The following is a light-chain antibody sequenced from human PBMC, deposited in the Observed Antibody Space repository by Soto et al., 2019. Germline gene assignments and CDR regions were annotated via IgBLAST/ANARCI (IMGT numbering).Light chain of an antibody. CDR1: QTISSW. Sequence: DIQITQSPSTLSASVGDRVTITCRASQTISSWLAWYQQKPGKAPNLLIYDASTLERGVPSRFTGSGSGTEFTLTISSLQSDDFATYYCQQYSTYPITFGQGTRLEIK. CDR2: DAS. J-gene: IGKJ5*01. V-gene: IGKV1-5*01. CDR3: QQYSTYPIT.